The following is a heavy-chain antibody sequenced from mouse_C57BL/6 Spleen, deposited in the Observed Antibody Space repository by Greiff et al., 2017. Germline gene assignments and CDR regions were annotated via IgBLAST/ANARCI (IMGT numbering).Heavy chain of an antibody. CDR2: IHPNSGST. Sequence: QVQLQQPGAELVKPGASVKLSCKASGYTFTSYWMHWVKQRPGQGLEWIGMIHPNSGSTNYNEKFKSKATLTVDKSSSTAYMQLSSLTSEDSAVXYCARRELYDGHYYAMDYWGQGTSVTVSS. V-gene: IGHV1-64*01. CDR1: GYTFTSYW. J-gene: IGHJ4*01. D-gene: IGHD2-3*01. CDR3: ARRELYDGHYYAMDY.